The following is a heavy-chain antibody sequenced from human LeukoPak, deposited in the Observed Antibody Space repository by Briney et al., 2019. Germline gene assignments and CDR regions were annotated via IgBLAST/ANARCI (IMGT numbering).Heavy chain of an antibody. CDR3: ARVWSSGYTKDY. D-gene: IGHD3-22*01. Sequence: GGSLRLSCAASGFTFSSYAMSWVRQAPGKGLEWVSAVSGSGGSTYYADSVKGRFTISRDNSKNTLYLQMNSLRAEDTAVYYCARVWSSGYTKDYWGQGTLVTVSS. CDR2: VSGSGGST. CDR1: GFTFSSYA. J-gene: IGHJ4*02. V-gene: IGHV3-23*01.